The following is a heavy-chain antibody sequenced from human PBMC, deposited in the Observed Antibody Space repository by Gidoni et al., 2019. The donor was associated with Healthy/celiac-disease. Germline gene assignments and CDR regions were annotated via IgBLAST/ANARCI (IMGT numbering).Heavy chain of an antibody. V-gene: IGHV3-23*01. CDR3: ATSSGYSSSWDFDY. D-gene: IGHD6-13*01. Sequence: KGLEWVSAISGSGGSTYYADSVKGRFTISRDNSKNTLYLQMNSLRAEDTAVYYCATSSGYSSSWDFDYWGQGTLVTVSS. J-gene: IGHJ4*02. CDR2: ISGSGGST.